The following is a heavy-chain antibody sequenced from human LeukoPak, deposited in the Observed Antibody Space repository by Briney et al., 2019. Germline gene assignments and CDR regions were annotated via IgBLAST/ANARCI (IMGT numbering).Heavy chain of an antibody. CDR3: AKDRWAWEMTTVTTHWFDP. Sequence: GGSLRLSCAAAGVTFSSYAMSWVRQAPGKGLKWVSSISGSGGSTYYADSVKGRFAISRDNSKNTLDVQMNSLRAEDTAVYYCAKDRWAWEMTTVTTHWFDPWGQGTLVTVSS. CDR1: GVTFSSYA. V-gene: IGHV3-23*01. J-gene: IGHJ5*02. D-gene: IGHD4-17*01. CDR2: ISGSGGST.